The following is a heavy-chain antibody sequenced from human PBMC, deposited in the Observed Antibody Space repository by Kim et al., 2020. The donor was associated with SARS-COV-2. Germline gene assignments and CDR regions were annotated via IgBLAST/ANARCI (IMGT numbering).Heavy chain of an antibody. J-gene: IGHJ6*01. V-gene: IGHV4-39*07. CDR1: GGSISSSSYY. Sequence: SETLSLTCTVSGGSISSSSYYWGWIRQPPGKGLEWIGSIYYSGSTYYNPSLKSRVTISVDTSKNQFSLKLSSVTAADTAVYYCARERSSWYPYYGMDVWG. CDR3: ARERSSWYPYYGMDV. CDR2: IYYSGST. D-gene: IGHD6-13*01.